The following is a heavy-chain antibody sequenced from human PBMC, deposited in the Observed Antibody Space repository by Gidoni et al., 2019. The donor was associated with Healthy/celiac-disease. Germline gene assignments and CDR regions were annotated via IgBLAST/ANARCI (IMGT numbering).Heavy chain of an antibody. J-gene: IGHJ4*02. CDR3: ARYEGGALSCFDY. CDR1: GFPVSSDW. V-gene: IGHV3-7*03. CDR2: IKQDGSEK. Sequence: EVQLVESGRGLVQPGGSLRLACAASGFPVSSDWMRWVRQAPGKGLEWVANIKQDGSEKYYVDSVKGRFTISRDNAKNSLYLQMNSLRAEDTAVYYCARYEGGALSCFDYWGQGTLVTFSS. D-gene: IGHD1-26*01.